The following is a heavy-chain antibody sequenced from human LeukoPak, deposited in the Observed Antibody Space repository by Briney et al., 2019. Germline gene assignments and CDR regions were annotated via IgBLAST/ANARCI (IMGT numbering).Heavy chain of an antibody. J-gene: IGHJ4*02. D-gene: IGHD3-22*01. CDR1: GFTFTSSA. V-gene: IGHV1-58*01. CDR2: IVVDSGNT. Sequence: ASVKVSCKASGFTFTSSAVQWVRQARGQRLEWIGWIVVDSGNTNYAQKFQERVTITRDMSTSTAYMELSSLRSEDTAVYYCAALLYYYDSSGYYYDYWGQGTLVTVSS. CDR3: AALLYYYDSSGYYYDY.